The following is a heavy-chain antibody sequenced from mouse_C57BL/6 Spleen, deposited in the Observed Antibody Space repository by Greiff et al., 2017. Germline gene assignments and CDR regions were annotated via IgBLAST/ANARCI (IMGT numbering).Heavy chain of an antibody. CDR1: GYTFTDYY. CDR2: INPNNGGT. D-gene: IGHD2-4*01. V-gene: IGHV1-26*01. Sequence: EVQLQQSGPELVKPGASVKISCKASGYTFTDYYMNWVKQSHGKSLEWIGDINPNNGGTSYNQKFKGKATLTVDKSSSTAYMELRSLTSEDSAVYYCARWGLSHWGQGTTLTVSS. CDR3: ARWGLSH. J-gene: IGHJ2*01.